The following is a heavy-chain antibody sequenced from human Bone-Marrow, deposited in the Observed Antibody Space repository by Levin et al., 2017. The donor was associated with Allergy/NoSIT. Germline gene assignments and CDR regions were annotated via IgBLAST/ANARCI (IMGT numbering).Heavy chain of an antibody. CDR3: ARGDYYDSSGYYIYFYDY. CDR2: IYSGGST. Sequence: GESLKISCAASGFTISSNYMSWVRQAPGKGLEYVSVIYSGGSTYYADSVKGRFTISRDKSKNTLYLQMNSLRAEDTAVYYCARGDYYDSSGYYIYFYDYWGQGTLVTVSS. V-gene: IGHV3-53*01. J-gene: IGHJ4*02. D-gene: IGHD3-22*01. CDR1: GFTISSNY.